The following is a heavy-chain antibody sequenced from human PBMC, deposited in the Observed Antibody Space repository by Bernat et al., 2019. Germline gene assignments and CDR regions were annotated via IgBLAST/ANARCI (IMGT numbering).Heavy chain of an antibody. CDR1: GFTFSSYG. D-gene: IGHD3-22*01. V-gene: IGHV3-30*18. CDR2: ISYDGSNK. J-gene: IGHJ4*02. Sequence: QVQLVESGGGVVQPGRSLRLSCAASGFTFSSYGMHWVRQAPGKGLEWVAVISYDGSNKYYADSMKGRFTISRDNSKNTLYLQMNSLRAEDTAVYYCAKAGLYDSSGTIDYWGQGTLVTVSS. CDR3: AKAGLYDSSGTIDY.